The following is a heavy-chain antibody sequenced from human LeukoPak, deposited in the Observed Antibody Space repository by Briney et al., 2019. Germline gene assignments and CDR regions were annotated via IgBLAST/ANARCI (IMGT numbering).Heavy chain of an antibody. CDR1: GFTFSRYS. CDR2: ISSGSSFM. V-gene: IGHV3-21*01. CDR3: ARDYYDSSGSSWFDP. J-gene: IGHJ5*02. Sequence: GGSLRLSCAASGFTFSRYSMNWVRQAPGKGLEWVSSISSGSSFMYYADSVKGRFTISRDNAKNSLYLQMNSLRARDTALYYCARDYYDSSGSSWFDPWGQGTLVTVSS. D-gene: IGHD3-22*01.